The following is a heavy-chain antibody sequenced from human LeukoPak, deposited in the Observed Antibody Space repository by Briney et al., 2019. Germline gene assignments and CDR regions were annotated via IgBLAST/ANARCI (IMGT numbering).Heavy chain of an antibody. CDR3: ARGVMVPAATRHDYYYYGMDV. CDR1: GGSINSYY. V-gene: IGHV4-4*07. J-gene: IGHJ6*02. Sequence: ETLSLTCTVSGGSINSYYWSWIRQPAGKGLEWIGRIYTSGSTNCNPSLKSRVTMSVDTSKNQFSLKLSSVTAADTAVYYCARGVMVPAATRHDYYYYGMDVWGQGTTVTVSS. CDR2: IYTSGST. D-gene: IGHD2-2*01.